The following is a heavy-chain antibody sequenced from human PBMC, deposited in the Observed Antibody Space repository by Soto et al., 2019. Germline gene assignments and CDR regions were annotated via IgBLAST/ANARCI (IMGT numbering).Heavy chain of an antibody. Sequence: QVQLQESGPRLVKSSGSLSPPCVVSGGTLPRSPWWSWSPQPPGGGLKWMGNVYHTGDTNFNPSLQSRVTISVDKSNNQFSLRLNPLTAADTAVYFCAREIVTAGGNNYFDPWGPGTLVTVSS. J-gene: IGHJ5*02. CDR3: AREIVTAGGNNYFDP. D-gene: IGHD2-21*02. CDR2: VYHTGDT. V-gene: IGHV4-4*02. CDR1: GGTLPRSPW.